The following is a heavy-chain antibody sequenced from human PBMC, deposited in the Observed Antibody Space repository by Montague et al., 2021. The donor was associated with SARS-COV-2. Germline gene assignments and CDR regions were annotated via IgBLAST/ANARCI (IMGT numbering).Heavy chain of an antibody. V-gene: IGHV4-39*01. J-gene: IGHJ3*01. CDR2: IYYSGST. CDR1: GGSISSSSYY. Sequence: SETLSLTCTVSGGSISSSSYYWGWIRQPPGKGLEWIGSIYYSGSTYYNPSLKSRVTISVDTSKNQFSLKLSSVTAADTAVYYCAIFPSSDSYDGKSAHATPGDFDYWGQGTMVTVSS. CDR3: AIFPSSDSYDGKSAHATPGDFDY. D-gene: IGHD3-22*01.